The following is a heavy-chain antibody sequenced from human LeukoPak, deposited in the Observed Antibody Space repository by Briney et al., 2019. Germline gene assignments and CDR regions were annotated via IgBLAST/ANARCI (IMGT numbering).Heavy chain of an antibody. Sequence: PGGSLRLSCAASGFTFSNFLMDWVRQAPGKGLVWVSRINADGSRTTYADSVKGRFTISRDNAKNTLYLQMNSLKNDDTAVYYCAKDRVWNSLDSWGQGTLVTVSS. CDR2: INADGSRT. V-gene: IGHV3-74*01. CDR3: AKDRVWNSLDS. J-gene: IGHJ4*02. D-gene: IGHD1-7*01. CDR1: GFTFSNFL.